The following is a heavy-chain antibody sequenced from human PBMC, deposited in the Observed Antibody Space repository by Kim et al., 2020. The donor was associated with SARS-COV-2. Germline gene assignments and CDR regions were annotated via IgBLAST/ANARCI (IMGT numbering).Heavy chain of an antibody. D-gene: IGHD1-26*01. CDR3: AQGSDHTYYSAFEV. CDR2: ICNGGGNI. Sequence: GGSLRLSCAASGFTFSSYAMSWVRQAPGKGLEWVPGICNGGGNIYYAASAKGRITISRDNSKNTLYLQMNSLRAEDTAVSDCAQGSDHTYYSAFEVWGPG. CDR1: GFTFSSYA. V-gene: IGHV3-23*01. J-gene: IGHJ3*01.